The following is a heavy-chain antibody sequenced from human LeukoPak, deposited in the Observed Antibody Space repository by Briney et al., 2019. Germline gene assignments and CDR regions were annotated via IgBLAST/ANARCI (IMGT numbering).Heavy chain of an antibody. D-gene: IGHD5-18*01. Sequence: PSETLSLTCAVYGGSFSGYYWSWIRQPPGKGLEWIGEINHSGSTNYNPSLKSRVTISVDTSKNQFSLKLSSVTAADTAVYYCARGGYNYGLSYFDYWGQGTLVTVSS. CDR1: GGSFSGYY. J-gene: IGHJ4*02. CDR3: ARGGYNYGLSYFDY. V-gene: IGHV4-34*01. CDR2: INHSGST.